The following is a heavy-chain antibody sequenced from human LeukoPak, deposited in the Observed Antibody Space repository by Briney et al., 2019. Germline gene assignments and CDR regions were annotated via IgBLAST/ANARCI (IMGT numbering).Heavy chain of an antibody. CDR3: TRWMARYYFDY. CDR1: GGSISNYY. Sequence: SETLSLTCTVSGGSISNYYWSWIRQSPGEGLEWIGCIYYTGTTNYNPSLKSRVTISVDRSKNLFSLKLTSVTAADTAVYYCTRWMARYYFDYWGHGTLVTVSS. D-gene: IGHD5-24*01. J-gene: IGHJ4*01. V-gene: IGHV4-59*08. CDR2: IYYTGTT.